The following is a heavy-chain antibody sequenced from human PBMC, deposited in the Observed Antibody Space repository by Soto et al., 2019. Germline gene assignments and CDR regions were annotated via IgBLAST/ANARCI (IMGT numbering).Heavy chain of an antibody. J-gene: IGHJ4*02. CDR3: ARGCFGEFVSYFDY. CDR1: GFTFTSYA. D-gene: IGHD3-10*01. V-gene: IGHV1-18*01. CDR2: ISAYNDNT. Sequence: QVQLVQSGAEVKKPGASVKVSCRASGFTFTSYAISWVRQAPGQGLEWMGWISAYNDNTNYAQKLQGRVTMTTDTSTRTAYMELRSLRSDDTAVYYCARGCFGEFVSYFDYWGQGTLVTVSS.